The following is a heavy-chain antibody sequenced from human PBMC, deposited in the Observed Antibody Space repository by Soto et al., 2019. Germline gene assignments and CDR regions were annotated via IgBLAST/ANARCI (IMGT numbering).Heavy chain of an antibody. CDR1: GYTFTSYG. CDR3: ARGASSLPGFY. V-gene: IGHV1-18*01. Sequence: QVQLVQSGAEVKKPGASVKVSCTASGYTFTSYGISWVRQAPGQGLEWIGWISAYNGDTDYARKFQDRVSMTTDTFTTTACMELRSLTSEDTAVYYCARGASSLPGFYWGQGTLVTVSS. J-gene: IGHJ4*02. D-gene: IGHD2-2*01. CDR2: ISAYNGDT.